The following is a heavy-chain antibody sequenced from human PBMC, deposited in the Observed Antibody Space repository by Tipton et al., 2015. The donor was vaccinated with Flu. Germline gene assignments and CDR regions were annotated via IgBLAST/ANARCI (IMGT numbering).Heavy chain of an antibody. Sequence: TLSLTCNVSGDSMRSFYWSWIRQSPEKGLEWIGYILYGGSTNYNPSLRSRVTISMDTSKKQFSLELRSVTAADTARYYCARDSSGLYVFDYWGQGIPVTISS. CDR3: ARDSSGLYVFDY. CDR2: ILYGGST. CDR1: GDSMRSFY. J-gene: IGHJ4*02. V-gene: IGHV4-59*01. D-gene: IGHD6-19*01.